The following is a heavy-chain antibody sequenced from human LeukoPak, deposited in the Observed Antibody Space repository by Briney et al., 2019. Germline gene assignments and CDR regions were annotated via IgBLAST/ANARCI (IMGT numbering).Heavy chain of an antibody. D-gene: IGHD6-13*01. J-gene: IGHJ5*02. CDR3: AKRIAAAVYNWFDP. V-gene: IGHV4-34*01. CDR1: GGSFSNYY. CDR2: IYHTGST. Sequence: PSETLSLTCAVYGGSFSNYYWSWIRLPPGKGLEWIGDIYHTGSTTYSPSLKSRVTISVDTSKKQFSLSLKSVTAADTAVYYCAKRIAAAVYNWFDPWGQGTLVTVSS.